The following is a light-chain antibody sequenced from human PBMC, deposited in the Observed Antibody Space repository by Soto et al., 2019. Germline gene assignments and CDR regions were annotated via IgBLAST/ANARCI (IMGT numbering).Light chain of an antibody. CDR1: QSVRSS. J-gene: IGKJ3*01. CDR3: QQRSNWPPEVT. Sequence: EIVLTQSPGTLSLSPGERATLSCRASQSVRSSLAWYQQKPGQAPRLLIDDASNRATGIPARFSGSGSGTDFTLTISSLEPEDFAVYYCQQRSNWPPEVTFGPGTKVDIK. CDR2: DAS. V-gene: IGKV3-11*01.